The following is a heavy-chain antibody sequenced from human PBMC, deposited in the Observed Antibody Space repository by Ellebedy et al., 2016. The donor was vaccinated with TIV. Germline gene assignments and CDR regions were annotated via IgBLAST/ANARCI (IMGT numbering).Heavy chain of an antibody. CDR1: GGSISSYY. Sequence: MPSETLSLTCTVSGGSISSYYWSWIRQPPGKGLEWIGDIFHSGNTNYNPSLKSRVTMSLDTSKNQFSLNLNSVTAADTAVYYCARGRIQLGEWGQGTLVTVSS. CDR3: ARGRIQLGE. D-gene: IGHD5-18*01. J-gene: IGHJ4*02. V-gene: IGHV4-4*09. CDR2: IFHSGNT.